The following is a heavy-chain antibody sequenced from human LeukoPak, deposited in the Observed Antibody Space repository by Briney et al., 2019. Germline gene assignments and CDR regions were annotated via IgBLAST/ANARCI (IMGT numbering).Heavy chain of an antibody. CDR1: GFTFSSYS. Sequence: TGGSLRLSCAASGFTFSSYSMNGVRQAPGKGLEWVSSISSSSSYIYYADSVKGRFTISRNNAKNSLYLQMNSLRAEDTAVYYCARDLRDYYYYGMDVWGQGTTVTVSS. J-gene: IGHJ6*02. CDR3: ARDLRDYYYYGMDV. V-gene: IGHV3-21*01. CDR2: ISSSSSYI.